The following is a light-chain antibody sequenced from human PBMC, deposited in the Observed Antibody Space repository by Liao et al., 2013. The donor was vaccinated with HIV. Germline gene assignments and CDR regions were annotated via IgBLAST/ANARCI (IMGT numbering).Light chain of an antibody. Sequence: SSVLTQPPSVSLAPGKTARITCGGNNIGSKSVHWYQQKPGQAPVLVIYYDSDRPSGIPERFSGSNSENTATLTISRVEAGDEAGYYCQVWDSRSYHGTFGGGTNLTVL. CDR2: YDS. V-gene: IGLV3-21*04. CDR1: NIGSKS. CDR3: QVWDSRSYHGT. J-gene: IGLJ2*01.